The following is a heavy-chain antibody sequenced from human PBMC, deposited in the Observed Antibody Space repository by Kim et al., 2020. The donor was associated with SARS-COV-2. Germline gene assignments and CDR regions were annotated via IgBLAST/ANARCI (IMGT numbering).Heavy chain of an antibody. V-gene: IGHV4-31*03. CDR1: GGSISSGGYY. CDR3: ARGDTIFGVVINAFDI. J-gene: IGHJ3*02. CDR2: IYYSGST. D-gene: IGHD3-3*01. Sequence: SETLSLTCTVSGGSISSGGYYWSWIRQNPGKGLEWIGYIYYSGSTYYNPSLKSRVTISVDTSKNQFSLKLSSVTAADTAVYYCARGDTIFGVVINAFDIWGQGTMVTVSS.